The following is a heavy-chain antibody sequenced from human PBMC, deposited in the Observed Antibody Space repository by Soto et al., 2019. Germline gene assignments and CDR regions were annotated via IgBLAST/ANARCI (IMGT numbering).Heavy chain of an antibody. CDR1: GYTFTSYG. J-gene: IGHJ4*02. V-gene: IGHV1-18*01. CDR3: ARDSPYYDILTGPADY. D-gene: IGHD3-9*01. Sequence: ASVKVSCKASGYTFTSYGISWVRQAPGQGLEWMGWISAYNGNTNYAQKLQGRVTMTTDTSTSTAYMELRSLRSDDTAVYYCARDSPYYDILTGPADYWGQGTLVTV. CDR2: ISAYNGNT.